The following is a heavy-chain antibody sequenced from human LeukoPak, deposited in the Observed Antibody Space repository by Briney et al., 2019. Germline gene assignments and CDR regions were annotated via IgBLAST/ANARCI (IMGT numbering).Heavy chain of an antibody. CDR3: ARDVEGANAFDI. Sequence: GASVKVSCKASGYTFTSYYMHWVRQAPGQGLEWMGWISAYNGNTNYAQKLQGRVTMTTDTSTSTAYMELRSLRSDDTAVYYCARDVEGANAFDIWGQGTMVTVSS. CDR1: GYTFTSYY. D-gene: IGHD1-26*01. V-gene: IGHV1-18*04. J-gene: IGHJ3*02. CDR2: ISAYNGNT.